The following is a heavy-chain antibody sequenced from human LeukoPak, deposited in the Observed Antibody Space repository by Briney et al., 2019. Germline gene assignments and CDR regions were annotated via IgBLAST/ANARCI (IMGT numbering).Heavy chain of an antibody. D-gene: IGHD6-19*01. Sequence: PGRSLRLSCAASGFTFSSFGMHWVRQAPGKGLEWVAVISYDGSNKYYADSVKGRFTVSRDNSKNTLYLEMNTLGTEDTAVYYCAKRASFGSGWHSSDYWGKGTLVTVSS. CDR3: AKRASFGSGWHSSDY. CDR2: ISYDGSNK. J-gene: IGHJ4*02. V-gene: IGHV3-30*18. CDR1: GFTFSSFG.